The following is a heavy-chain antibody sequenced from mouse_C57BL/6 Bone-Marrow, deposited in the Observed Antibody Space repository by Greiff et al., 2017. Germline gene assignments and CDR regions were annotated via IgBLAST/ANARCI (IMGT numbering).Heavy chain of an antibody. CDR2: ISDGGSYT. Sequence: EVMLVESGGGLVKPGGSLKLSCAASGFTFSSYAMTWVRQTPEKRLEWVATISDGGSYTYYPDNVKGRFTISRDKAKNNLYLQMSHLKSEDTAMYYCARGVITTVGTYWGQGTLVTVAA. D-gene: IGHD1-1*01. CDR3: ARGVITTVGTY. V-gene: IGHV5-4*03. J-gene: IGHJ3*01. CDR1: GFTFSSYA.